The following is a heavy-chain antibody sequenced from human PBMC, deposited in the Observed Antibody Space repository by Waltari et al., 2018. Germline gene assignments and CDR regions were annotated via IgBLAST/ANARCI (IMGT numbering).Heavy chain of an antibody. D-gene: IGHD5-18*01. CDR3: AKVGDTAMGGCFDY. V-gene: IGHV3-9*01. J-gene: IGHJ4*02. CDR2: ISGKSGII. Sequence: VQLVESGGGLVQPGRSLRLSCAASGFNFDYYAMHWVRQAPGKGLEWVSGISGKSGIIGYADSVKCRFTIPRDNAKNSLYLQINSLRAEYTALYYCAKVGDTAMGGCFDYWGQGTLVTVSS. CDR1: GFNFDYYA.